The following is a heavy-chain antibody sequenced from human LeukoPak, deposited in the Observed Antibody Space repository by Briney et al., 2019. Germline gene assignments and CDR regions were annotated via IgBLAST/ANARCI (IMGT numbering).Heavy chain of an antibody. J-gene: IGHJ4*02. D-gene: IGHD3/OR15-3a*01. CDR1: GYTFTSYG. V-gene: IGHV1-18*01. CDR2: ISAYNGNT. CDR3: ARRSGFLDWLLGPPNFLFDY. Sequence: ASVKVSCKASGYTFTSYGISWVRQAPGQGLELMGWISAYNGNTNYAQKLQGRVTMTTDTSTSTAYMELRSLRSDDKAVYYCARRSGFLDWLLGPPNFLFDYSGQGTLVTVSS.